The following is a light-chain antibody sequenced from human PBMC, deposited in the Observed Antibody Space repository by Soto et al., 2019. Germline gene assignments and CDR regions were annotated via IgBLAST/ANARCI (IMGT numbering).Light chain of an antibody. CDR3: QEYCRP. CDR2: GAS. Sequence: EIVLTQSPGTLSLSPGERATLSCRASQSVSSSYLAWYQQKPGQGPRLIIYGASRRPTGVPKRVSGSGTGKDYTHSISRIGAEDFELYYCQEYCRPFGHGPKVDIK. J-gene: IGKJ3*01. V-gene: IGKV3-20*01. CDR1: QSVSSSY.